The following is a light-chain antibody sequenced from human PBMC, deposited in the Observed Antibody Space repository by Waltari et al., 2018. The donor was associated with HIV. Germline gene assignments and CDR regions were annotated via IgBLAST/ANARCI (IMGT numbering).Light chain of an antibody. J-gene: IGLJ2*01. V-gene: IGLV2-11*02. CDR2: EVP. CDR1: SRCVGASNY. CDR3: SSYDNNNNYVI. Sequence: QSALTQPRSLSGSPGQSVTLSCTGTSRCVGASNYVSCYQQPPGNAPKLRSYEVPKRPSGLPGRFSASRAGNTASLTVSGLQAEDEADYYCSSYDNNNNYVIFGGGTKLTVL.